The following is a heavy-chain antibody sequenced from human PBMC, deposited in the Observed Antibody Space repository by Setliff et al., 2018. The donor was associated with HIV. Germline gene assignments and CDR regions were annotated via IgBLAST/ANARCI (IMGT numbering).Heavy chain of an antibody. CDR3: ARPYNCGWMGAFDY. CDR2: IYYSGST. V-gene: IGHV4-39*01. CDR1: GGSISSSSYY. Sequence: SETLSLTCTVSGGSISSSSYYWGWIRQPPGKGLEWIGSIYYSGSTYYNPSLKSRVTISVGTSKNQFSLKLTSVTAADTAVYYCARPYNCGWMGAFDYWGQGTLVIVSS. D-gene: IGHD6-19*01. J-gene: IGHJ4*02.